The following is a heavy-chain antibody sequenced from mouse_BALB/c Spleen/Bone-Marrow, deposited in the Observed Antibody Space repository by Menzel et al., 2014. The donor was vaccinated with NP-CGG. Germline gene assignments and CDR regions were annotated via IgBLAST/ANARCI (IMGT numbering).Heavy chain of an antibody. J-gene: IGHJ2*01. Sequence: VQLQQSGAELVKPGASVKLSCTASGFNIKDTYMHWVKQRPEQGLEWIGRIDPANGNTKYDPKFQGKATITADTSSNTAYLLLSSLTSEATAVYYCARYRLGTYFDYWGQGTPLTVSS. CDR2: IDPANGNT. CDR1: GFNIKDTY. V-gene: IGHV14-3*02. CDR3: ARYRLGTYFDY. D-gene: IGHD2-14*01.